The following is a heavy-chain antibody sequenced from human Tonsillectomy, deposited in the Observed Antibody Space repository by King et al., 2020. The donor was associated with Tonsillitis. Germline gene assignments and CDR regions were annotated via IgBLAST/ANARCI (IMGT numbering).Heavy chain of an antibody. J-gene: IGHJ6*02. CDR2: ISYDGNSK. CDR1: GFIFDTYA. Sequence: VQLVESGGDVVQPGRSLRLSCAASGFIFDTYAIHWVRQAPGKGLEWVAVISYDGNSKNYAHSVKGRFTISRDNSKNTVNLQMNSLRAEDTAVYYCAGDPARPDDSTPSSGMDVWGQGTTVTVSS. CDR3: AGDPARPDDSTPSSGMDV. D-gene: IGHD1-1*01. V-gene: IGHV3-30-3*01.